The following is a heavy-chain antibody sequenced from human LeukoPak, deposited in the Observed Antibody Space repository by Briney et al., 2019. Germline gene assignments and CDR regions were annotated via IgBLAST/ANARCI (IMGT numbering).Heavy chain of an antibody. Sequence: SETLSLTCTVSRGSMSRYYWSWVRQPPGKGLQWIGYTYYTGSTNYNPSLRSRVTISVDTSKNRFSLKLSSVTAADTAVYYCARVYSYYYMDVWGKGTTVTVS. V-gene: IGHV4-59*01. CDR2: TYYTGST. J-gene: IGHJ6*03. CDR1: RGSMSRYY. CDR3: ARVYSYYYMDV.